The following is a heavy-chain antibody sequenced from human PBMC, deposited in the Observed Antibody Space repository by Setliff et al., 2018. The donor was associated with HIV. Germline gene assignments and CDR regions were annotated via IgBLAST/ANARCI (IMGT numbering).Heavy chain of an antibody. CDR3: VRGYRSAWNSWFDA. CDR1: GYTFTTYY. CDR2: LNPREGTT. Sequence: ASVKVSCKASGYTFTTYYIHWVRQAPGRGLEWMGILNPREGTTSFAQKFQGRVTMTRDTSTSTVYMDLSSLRADDTAVYYCVRGYRSAWNSWFDAWGQGTRVTV. V-gene: IGHV1-46*01. J-gene: IGHJ5*02. D-gene: IGHD6-19*01.